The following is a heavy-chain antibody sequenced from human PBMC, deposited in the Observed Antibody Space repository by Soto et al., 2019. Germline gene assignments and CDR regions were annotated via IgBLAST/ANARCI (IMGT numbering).Heavy chain of an antibody. V-gene: IGHV3-23*01. CDR2: ISGSGGST. J-gene: IGHJ4*02. CDR1: GFTFSSYA. CDR3: AKDLPPQTMVRGVINYFDY. D-gene: IGHD3-10*01. Sequence: GSLRLSCAASGFTFSSYAMSWVRQAPGKGLEWVSAISGSGGSTYYADSVKGRFTISRDNSKNTLYLQMNSLRAEDTAVYYCAKDLPPQTMVRGVINYFDYWGQGTLVTVPQ.